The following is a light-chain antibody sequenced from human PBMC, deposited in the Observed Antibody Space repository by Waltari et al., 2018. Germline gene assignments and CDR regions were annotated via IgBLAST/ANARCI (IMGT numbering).Light chain of an antibody. V-gene: IGKV1-9*01. J-gene: IGKJ4*01. Sequence: DIQMTQSPSSLSASVGDRVTITCRASQGISSYLAWYQQKPGKAPKLLIYKASTLQSGVPSRFSGSGSATDFTLTISSLQPEDFATYYCQQHNSNPLTFGGGTKVEIK. CDR1: QGISSY. CDR2: KAS. CDR3: QQHNSNPLT.